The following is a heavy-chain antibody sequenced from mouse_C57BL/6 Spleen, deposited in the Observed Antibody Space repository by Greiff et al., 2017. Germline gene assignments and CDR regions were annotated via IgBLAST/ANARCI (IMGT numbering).Heavy chain of an antibody. V-gene: IGHV1-61*01. J-gene: IGHJ1*03. CDR1: GYTFTSYW. D-gene: IGHD2-3*01. CDR2: IYPSDSET. Sequence: VQLQQPGAELVRPGSSVKLSCKASGYTFTSYWMDWVKQRPGQGLEWIGNIYPSDSETHYNQKFKDKATLTVDKSSSTAYMQLSSLTSEDSAVYYGARGDGYPWYFDVWGTGTTVTVSS. CDR3: ARGDGYPWYFDV.